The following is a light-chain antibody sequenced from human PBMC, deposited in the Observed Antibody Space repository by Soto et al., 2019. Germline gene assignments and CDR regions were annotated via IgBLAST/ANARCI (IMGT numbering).Light chain of an antibody. CDR1: SGHSSYA. J-gene: IGLJ3*02. Sequence: QSVLTQSPSASASLGASVKLTCTLSSGHSSYAIAWHQQQPEKGPRYLMKLYSDGSHSKGDGIPDRFSGSSSGPERYLTISSLQSEDEADYYCQTWGTGIRVFGGGTKVTVL. V-gene: IGLV4-69*01. CDR2: LYSDGSH. CDR3: QTWGTGIRV.